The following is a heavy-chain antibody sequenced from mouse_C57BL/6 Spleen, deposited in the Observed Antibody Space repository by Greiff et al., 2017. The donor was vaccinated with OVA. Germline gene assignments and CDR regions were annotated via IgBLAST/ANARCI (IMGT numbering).Heavy chain of an antibody. V-gene: IGHV5-16*01. Sequence: EVQLVESEGGLVQPGSSMKLSCTASGFTFSDYYMAWVRQVPEKGLEWVANINYDGSSTYYLDSLKSRFIISRDNAKNILYLQMSSLKSEDTATYYCARDYGSSPSYWYFDVWGTGTTVTVSS. D-gene: IGHD1-1*01. CDR3: ARDYGSSPSYWYFDV. CDR2: INYDGSST. CDR1: GFTFSDYY. J-gene: IGHJ1*03.